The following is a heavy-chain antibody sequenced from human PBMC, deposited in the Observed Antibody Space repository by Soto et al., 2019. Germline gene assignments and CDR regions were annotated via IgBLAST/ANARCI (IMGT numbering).Heavy chain of an antibody. CDR1: GFNFRTYG. CDR3: AKVIRADSTSSNFYYYSGLDV. CDR2: ISNNGINK. V-gene: IGHV3-30*18. J-gene: IGHJ6*02. Sequence: QVQLVESGGGLVKPGGSLRLSCAVSGFNFRTYGMHWVRQAPGKGLEWLAVISNNGINKYYADSVKGRFTISRDNSRDTLFLQMNSLRGEDTAIYYCAKVIRADSTSSNFYYYSGLDVWGQGTTVTVSS. D-gene: IGHD6-6*01.